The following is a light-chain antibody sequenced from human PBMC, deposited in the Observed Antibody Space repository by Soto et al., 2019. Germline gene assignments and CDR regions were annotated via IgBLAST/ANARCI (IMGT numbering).Light chain of an antibody. Sequence: EIVMTQSPATLSVSPGERATLSCRASQSVSNNLAWYQQKPGQAPRLLIYGASTRATGIPARFSGSGSGTEFTLTISSLQSEDFAVYFCQQCNDWPPLTFGGGTKVEI. CDR3: QQCNDWPPLT. CDR1: QSVSNN. V-gene: IGKV3-15*01. J-gene: IGKJ4*01. CDR2: GAS.